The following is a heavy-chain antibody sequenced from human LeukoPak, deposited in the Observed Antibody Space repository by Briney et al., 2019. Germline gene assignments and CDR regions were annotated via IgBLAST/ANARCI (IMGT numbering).Heavy chain of an antibody. CDR1: GGSISSYY. D-gene: IGHD3-22*01. CDR2: IYTSGST. J-gene: IGHJ3*02. V-gene: IGHV4-4*07. CDR3: ARDPSSWGSGYYFDAFDI. Sequence: SETLSLTCTVSGGSISSYYWSWIRQPAGKGLEWIGRIYTSGSTNYNPSLKSRVTMSVDTSKNQFSLKLSSVTAADRAVYYCARDPSSWGSGYYFDAFDIWGQGTMVTVSS.